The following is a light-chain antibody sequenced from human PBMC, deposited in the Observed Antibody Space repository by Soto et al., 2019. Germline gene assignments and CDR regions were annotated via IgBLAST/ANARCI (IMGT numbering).Light chain of an antibody. CDR2: EVT. J-gene: IGLJ3*02. CDR3: SSFTASHTWV. CDR1: SSDVGGYNY. V-gene: IGLV2-14*01. Sequence: QSALTQPASVSGSPGQSITISCTGTSSDVGGYNYVSWYQHHPGQAPKVILYEVTNRPSGVSNRFSGSKSGNTASLTISGLQAEDEADYYCSSFTASHTWVFGGGTKVTVL.